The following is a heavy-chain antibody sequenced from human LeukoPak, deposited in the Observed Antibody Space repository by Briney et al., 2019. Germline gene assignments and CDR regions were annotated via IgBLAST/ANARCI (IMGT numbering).Heavy chain of an antibody. D-gene: IGHD6-19*01. CDR1: GYTFTSYA. CDR3: ARLGTTVAGSRYFINWFDP. CDR2: INTNTGDP. Sequence: ASVKVSCKASGYTFTSYAMNWVRQAPGQGLEWMGWINTNTGDPTYAQGFTGRFVFSLDTSVSTAYLQISSLKAEDTAVYYCARLGTTVAGSRYFINWFDPWGQGTLVTVSS. V-gene: IGHV7-4-1*02. J-gene: IGHJ5*02.